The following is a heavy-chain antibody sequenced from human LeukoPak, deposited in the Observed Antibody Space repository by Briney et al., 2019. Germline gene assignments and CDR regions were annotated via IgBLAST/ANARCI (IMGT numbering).Heavy chain of an antibody. D-gene: IGHD2-8*01. CDR2: ISYDGSNK. V-gene: IGHV3-30-3*01. CDR3: ARDHGVHYYYYGMDV. J-gene: IGHJ6*02. CDR1: GFTFSSYA. Sequence: LSGRSLRLSCAASGFTFSSYAMHWVRQAPGKGLEWVAVISYDGSNKYYADSVKGRFTISRDNSKNTLYLQMNSLRAEVTAVYYCARDHGVHYYYYGMDVWGQGTTVTVSS.